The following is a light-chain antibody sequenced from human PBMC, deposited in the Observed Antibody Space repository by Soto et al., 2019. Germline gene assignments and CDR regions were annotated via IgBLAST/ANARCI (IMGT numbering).Light chain of an antibody. CDR1: QSVSSN. J-gene: IGKJ1*01. CDR2: AAS. Sequence: EIVLTQSPATLSLSPAERASLXGRASQSVSSNLAWYQQKPGQAPRLLIYAASSRATGIPDRFSGGGSGTDFTLTISRLEPEDFAVYYCQQCGSSPWTFGQGTKVDIK. V-gene: IGKV3-20*01. CDR3: QQCGSSPWT.